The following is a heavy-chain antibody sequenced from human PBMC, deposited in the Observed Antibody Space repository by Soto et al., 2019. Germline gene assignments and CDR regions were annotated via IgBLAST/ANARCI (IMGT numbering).Heavy chain of an antibody. J-gene: IGHJ6*02. CDR2: IYYTVST. Sequence: SDTLCLTGTGSCGAVISGSHHWSWIRQSAVKGLEWIGYIYYTVSTNYNPALESRGTISVDTSKNQFSLKLTSVTAPATALYFCARLQFYDFWSGSVTMDVWGQGTTVTVYS. CDR3: ARLQFYDFWSGSVTMDV. V-gene: IGHV4-61*01. CDR1: CGAVISGSHH. D-gene: IGHD3-3*01.